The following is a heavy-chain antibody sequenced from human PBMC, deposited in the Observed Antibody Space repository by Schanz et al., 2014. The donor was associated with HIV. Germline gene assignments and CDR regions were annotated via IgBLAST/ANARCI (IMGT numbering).Heavy chain of an antibody. V-gene: IGHV3-30-3*01. J-gene: IGHJ6*02. CDR3: ARVLHRYSYLPYYYYAVDV. Sequence: QVQLVESGGGVVQPGRSLRLSCAASGFTFSNYAIHWARQAPGKGLEWVAVISHDGYNKYYADSVKGRFTISRDNAKNSLYLQMSSLRAEDTAVYYCARVLHRYSYLPYYYYAVDVWGQGTTVIVSS. D-gene: IGHD5-18*01. CDR1: GFTFSNYA. CDR2: ISHDGYNK.